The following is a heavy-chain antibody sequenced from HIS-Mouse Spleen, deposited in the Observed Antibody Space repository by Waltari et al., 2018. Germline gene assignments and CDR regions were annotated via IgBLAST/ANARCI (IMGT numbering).Heavy chain of an antibody. CDR2: ISYDGSNK. D-gene: IGHD1-26*01. CDR1: AFTFRSYG. J-gene: IGHJ4*02. Sequence: QVQLVDSGGGVVQPGRSLTLSCPAPAFTFRSYGMHWVRQAPGKGLEWVAVISYDGSNKYYADSVKGRFTISRDNSKNTLYLQMNSLRAEDTAVYYCAKDRGSQFDYWGQGTLVTVSS. V-gene: IGHV3-30*18. CDR3: AKDRGSQFDY.